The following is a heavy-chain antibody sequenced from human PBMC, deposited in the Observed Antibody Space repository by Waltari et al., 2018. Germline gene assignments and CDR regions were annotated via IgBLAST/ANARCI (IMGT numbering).Heavy chain of an antibody. CDR3: ARDVLGYYGMDV. Sequence: EVQLVESGGGLVKPGGSLRLSCAAYGFTFPSFSINWVRQAPGKGLEWVSSISSSSNNIYYADSVKGRFTISRDNAKYSLYLQMNSLRVEDTAVYHCARDVLGYYGMDVWGQGTTVTVSS. CDR2: ISSSSNNI. D-gene: IGHD2-8*01. V-gene: IGHV3-21*01. CDR1: GFTFPSFS. J-gene: IGHJ6*02.